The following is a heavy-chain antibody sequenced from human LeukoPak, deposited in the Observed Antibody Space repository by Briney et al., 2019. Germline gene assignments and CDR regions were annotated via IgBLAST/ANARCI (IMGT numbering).Heavy chain of an antibody. CDR2: IYPGDSET. CDR3: ARFLNYDFFSGYGDY. CDR1: GYRFTNYW. Sequence: PGESLKISCQGSGYRFTNYWIGWVRQMPGKGLEWMGIIYPGDSETRYSPSFQGQVTISADKSTSTAYLQWGSLKASDTAMYYCARFLNYDFFSGYGDYWGQGILVTVSS. V-gene: IGHV5-51*01. D-gene: IGHD3-3*01. J-gene: IGHJ4*02.